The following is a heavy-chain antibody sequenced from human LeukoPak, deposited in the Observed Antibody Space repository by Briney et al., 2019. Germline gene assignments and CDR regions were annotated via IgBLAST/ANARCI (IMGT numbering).Heavy chain of an antibody. CDR2: ISGSGGST. D-gene: IGHD3-10*01. Sequence: GGSLRLSCAASGFTFSSYAMSWVRQAPGKGLEWVSAISGSGGSTYYADSVKGRFTISRDNSKNTLYLQMNSLRAEDTAVYYCAKGYYGSGSYYPASFDNWGQGTLVTVSS. J-gene: IGHJ4*02. V-gene: IGHV3-23*01. CDR3: AKGYYGSGSYYPASFDN. CDR1: GFTFSSYA.